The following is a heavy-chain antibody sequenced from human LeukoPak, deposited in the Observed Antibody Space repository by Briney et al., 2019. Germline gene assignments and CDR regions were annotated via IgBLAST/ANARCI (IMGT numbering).Heavy chain of an antibody. Sequence: ASVKVSCKASRGTFSSYAISWVRQAPGQGLEWMGGTIPIFGTANYAQKFQGRVTITADESTSTAYRELSSLRSEDTAVYYCAREDRRGSYYEFADYWGQGTLVTVSS. V-gene: IGHV1-69*01. CDR3: AREDRRGSYYEFADY. J-gene: IGHJ4*02. CDR2: TIPIFGTA. D-gene: IGHD1-26*01. CDR1: RGTFSSYA.